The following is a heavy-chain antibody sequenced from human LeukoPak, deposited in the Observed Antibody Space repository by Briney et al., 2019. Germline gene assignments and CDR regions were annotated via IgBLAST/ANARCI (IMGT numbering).Heavy chain of an antibody. CDR1: GFTFSSYS. CDR3: ARSVLGDYGSGSSAWGFDI. J-gene: IGHJ3*02. D-gene: IGHD3-10*01. CDR2: ISSGSGYK. Sequence: GGSLRLSCAASGFTFSSYSMNWVRQAPGKGLEWVSSISSGSGYKYYADSMKGRFTISRDNAKNSLYLQMNSLRAEDTAVYYCARSVLGDYGSGSSAWGFDIWGQGTMVTVSS. V-gene: IGHV3-21*01.